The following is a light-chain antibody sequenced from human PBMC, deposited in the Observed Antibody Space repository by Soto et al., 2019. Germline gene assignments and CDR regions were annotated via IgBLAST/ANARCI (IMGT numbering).Light chain of an antibody. V-gene: IGLV1-44*01. Sequence: QAVVTQPPSASGTPGQRVTISCSGGSSNIGSNTVNWYQQVPGTAPKLLIYTNNQRPSGVPDRFSGSKSGTSASLAISGLQSEDEADYYCSAWDDSLNGRLFGTGTQLTVL. J-gene: IGLJ1*01. CDR2: TNN. CDR3: SAWDDSLNGRL. CDR1: SSNIGSNT.